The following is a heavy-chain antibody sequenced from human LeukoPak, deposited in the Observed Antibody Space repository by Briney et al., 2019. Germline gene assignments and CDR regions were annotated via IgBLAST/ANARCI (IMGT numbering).Heavy chain of an antibody. CDR2: IYRSGNT. D-gene: IGHD2-2*01. CDR1: GYSISSGFL. Sequence: SETLSLTCAVSGYSISSGFLWGWIRQPPGKGLEWIGSIYRSGNTYYNPSLKSRITMSVDTSKNQFSLKQSSVTAADTAVYYCARDPRWLTPDCNSIGCYVNWFDPWGQGTLVTVSS. J-gene: IGHJ5*02. CDR3: ARDPRWLTPDCNSIGCYVNWFDP. V-gene: IGHV4-38-2*02.